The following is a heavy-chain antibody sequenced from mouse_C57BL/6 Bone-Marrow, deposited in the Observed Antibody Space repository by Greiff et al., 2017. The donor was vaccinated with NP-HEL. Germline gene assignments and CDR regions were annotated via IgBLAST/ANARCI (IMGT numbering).Heavy chain of an antibody. J-gene: IGHJ2*01. CDR3: AREEDGSSHFDY. CDR2: INPNNGGT. V-gene: IGHV1-22*01. CDR1: GNTFTDYN. Sequence: EVQLQQSGPELVKPGASVKMSCKASGNTFTDYNMHWVKQSHGKSLEWIGYINPNNGGTSYNQKFKGKATLTVNKSSSTAYMELRSLTSEDSAVYYCAREEDGSSHFDYWGQGTTLTVSS. D-gene: IGHD1-1*01.